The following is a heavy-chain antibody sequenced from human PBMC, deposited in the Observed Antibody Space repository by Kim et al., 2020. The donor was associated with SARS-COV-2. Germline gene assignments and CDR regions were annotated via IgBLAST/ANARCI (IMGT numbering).Heavy chain of an antibody. CDR1: GFTFSSYG. CDR2: IWYDGSNK. CDR3: AKDSIAVAKIPDAPDY. D-gene: IGHD6-19*01. J-gene: IGHJ4*02. Sequence: GGSLRLSCAASGFTFSSYGMHWVRQAPGKGLEWVAVIWYDGSNKYYADSVKGRFTISRDNSKNTLYLQMNSLRAEDTAVYYCAKDSIAVAKIPDAPDYWGQGTLVTVSS. V-gene: IGHV3-33*06.